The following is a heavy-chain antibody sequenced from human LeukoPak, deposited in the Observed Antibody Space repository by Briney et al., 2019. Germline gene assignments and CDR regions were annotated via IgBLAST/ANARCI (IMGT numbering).Heavy chain of an antibody. D-gene: IGHD2/OR15-2a*01. CDR3: ARLNSYFDY. CDR2: IYYSGST. CDR1: GGSISSSSYD. J-gene: IGHJ4*02. V-gene: IGHV4-39*01. Sequence: SETLSLTCTVSGGSISSSSYDWDWIRQPPGKGLEWIGSIYYSGSTYYNPSLKSRVTISVDTSKNQFSLKLSSVTAADTAVYYCARLNSYFDYWGQGTLVTVSS.